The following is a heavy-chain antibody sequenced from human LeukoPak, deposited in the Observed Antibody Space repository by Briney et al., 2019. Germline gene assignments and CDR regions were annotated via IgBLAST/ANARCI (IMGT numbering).Heavy chain of an antibody. CDR3: VKGGTYTGGLDY. D-gene: IGHD1-26*01. J-gene: IGHJ4*02. Sequence: EAGGSLRLSCAASGFTFYEYTMHWVRQAPGKGLEWVSLISWDAGSAYYADSVKGRFTIPRDNSENSLFLQMNSLRTEDTALYYCVKGGTYTGGLDYWGQGTLVTVSS. CDR2: ISWDAGSA. CDR1: GFTFYEYT. V-gene: IGHV3-43*01.